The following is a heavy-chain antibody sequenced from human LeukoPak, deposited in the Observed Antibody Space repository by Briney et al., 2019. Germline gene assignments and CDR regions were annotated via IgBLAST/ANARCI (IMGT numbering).Heavy chain of an antibody. CDR1: GFTFSSYS. V-gene: IGHV3-21*01. Sequence: GGSLRLSCAASGFTFSSYSMNWVRQAPGKGLEWVSSISSSSSYIYYADSVKGRFAISRDNAKNSLYLQMTSLRAEDTAVYYCAREYSSSWYDDAFDIWGQGTMVTVSS. CDR3: AREYSSSWYDDAFDI. CDR2: ISSSSSYI. D-gene: IGHD6-13*01. J-gene: IGHJ3*02.